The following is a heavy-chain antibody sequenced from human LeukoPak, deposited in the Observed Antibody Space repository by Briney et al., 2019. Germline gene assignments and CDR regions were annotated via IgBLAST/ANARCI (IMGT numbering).Heavy chain of an antibody. CDR3: ARETSRRGGHDY. CDR2: IWYDGSNK. D-gene: IGHD2-15*01. CDR1: GFTFSSYG. Sequence: PGRSLRLSCAASGFTFSSYGMHWVRQAPGKGLEWVAVIWYDGSNKYYADSVKGRFTISRDNSKNTLYLQMNSLRPEDTAVYYCARETSRRGGHDYWGQGTLVTVSS. V-gene: IGHV3-33*01. J-gene: IGHJ4*02.